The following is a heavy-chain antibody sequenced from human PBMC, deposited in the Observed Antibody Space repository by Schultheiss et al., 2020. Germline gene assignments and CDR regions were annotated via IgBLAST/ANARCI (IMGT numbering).Heavy chain of an antibody. Sequence: SGPTLVKPTQTLTLTCTFSGFSLSTSGVGVGWIRQPPGKALEWLALIYWDDDKRYNPSLKNRLTITKDTSKNQVVLTMTNMDPVDTATYYCAHEYGGNSGFDYWGQGTLVTVSS. D-gene: IGHD4-23*01. CDR3: AHEYGGNSGFDY. CDR1: GFSLSTSGVG. J-gene: IGHJ4*02. CDR2: IYWDDDK. V-gene: IGHV2-5*02.